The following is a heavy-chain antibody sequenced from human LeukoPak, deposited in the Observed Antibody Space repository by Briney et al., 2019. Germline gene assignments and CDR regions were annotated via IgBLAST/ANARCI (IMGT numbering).Heavy chain of an antibody. J-gene: IGHJ5*02. CDR2: ISSNGSTK. V-gene: IGHV3-30*03. Sequence: GGSLRLSCAASGFTFSSYGMHWVRQAPGKGLDWVALISSNGSTKYYADSVKGRFTISRDNSKNTLYLQMYSLRAEDTAVYYYARELNTAMVMGWFDPWGQGTLVTVSS. CDR1: GFTFSSYG. D-gene: IGHD5-18*01. CDR3: ARELNTAMVMGWFDP.